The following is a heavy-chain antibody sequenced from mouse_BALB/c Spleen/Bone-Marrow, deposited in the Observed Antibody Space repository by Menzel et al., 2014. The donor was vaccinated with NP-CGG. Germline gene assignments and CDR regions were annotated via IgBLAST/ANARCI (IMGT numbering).Heavy chain of an antibody. CDR2: ILPGSGST. V-gene: IGHV1-9*01. CDR1: GYTLSSYW. J-gene: IGHJ2*01. D-gene: IGHD1-1*01. Sequence: VQRVESGAELMKPGASVKISCKATGYTLSSYWIEWVKQRPGHGLEWIGEILPGSGSTNYNEKFKGKATFTADTSSNTAYMQLSSLTSGDSAVYYCAREDYYGSSYGDYWGQGTTLTVSS. CDR3: AREDYYGSSYGDY.